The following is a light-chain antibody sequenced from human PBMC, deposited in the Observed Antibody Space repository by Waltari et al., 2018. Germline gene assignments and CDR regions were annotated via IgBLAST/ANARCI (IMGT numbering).Light chain of an antibody. CDR2: LGS. J-gene: IGKJ5*01. V-gene: IGKV2-28*01. Sequence: DIVMTQSQLSLPVTPGEPASISCRSSQSLLHINGYNYLDWYLQKPGQSPQLLIYLGSNRASGVPDRFSGSGSGTDFTLKISRVKAEDVGVYYCMQALETPRTFGQGTLLEIK. CDR1: QSLLHINGYNY. CDR3: MQALETPRT.